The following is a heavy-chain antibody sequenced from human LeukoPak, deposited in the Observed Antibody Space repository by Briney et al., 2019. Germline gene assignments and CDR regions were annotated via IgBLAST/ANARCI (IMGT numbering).Heavy chain of an antibody. CDR1: GFTFSSYA. CDR3: ANLYSSGWYMFDY. CDR2: ISGSGGST. D-gene: IGHD6-19*01. J-gene: IGHJ4*02. Sequence: GGSLRLSCAASGFTFSSYAMSWVRQAPGKRLEWVSAISGSGGSTYYADSVKGRFTISRDNSKNTLYLQMNSLRAEDTAVYYCANLYSSGWYMFDYWGQGALVTVSS. V-gene: IGHV3-23*01.